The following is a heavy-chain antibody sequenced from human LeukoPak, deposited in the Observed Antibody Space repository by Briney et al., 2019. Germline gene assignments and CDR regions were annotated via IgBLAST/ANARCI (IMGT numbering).Heavy chain of an antibody. V-gene: IGHV5-51*01. CDR1: GYSFTKFW. CDR3: ARLNDILTGPFDY. J-gene: IGHJ4*02. D-gene: IGHD3-9*01. Sequence: GESLKISCKGSGYSFTKFWIGWVRQMPGKGLEWMGIIHPSDSETRHSPSFQGQVTISVDKPISTAYLQWNSLKASDTAMYYCARLNDILTGPFDYWGQGTLVTVSS. CDR2: IHPSDSET.